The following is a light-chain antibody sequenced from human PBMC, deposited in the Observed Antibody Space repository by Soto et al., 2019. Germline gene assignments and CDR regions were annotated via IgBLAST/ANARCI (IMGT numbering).Light chain of an antibody. CDR1: SSSIGSNT. CDR3: AAWDDSLNAVV. Sequence: QAVVTQPPSASATPGQRVIISCSGSSSSIGSNTVNWYQQLPGTAPKLLIYSNNQRPSGVPDRFSGSQSGTSASLAISGLQSEDEADYYCAAWDDSLNAVVFGGGTKLTVL. J-gene: IGLJ3*02. CDR2: SNN. V-gene: IGLV1-44*01.